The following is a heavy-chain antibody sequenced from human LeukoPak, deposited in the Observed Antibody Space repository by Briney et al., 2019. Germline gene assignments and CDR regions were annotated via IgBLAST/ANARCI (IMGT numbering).Heavy chain of an antibody. CDR1: GYTFTSYG. Sequence: ASVKVSCKASGYTFTSYGISWVRQAPGQGLEWMGWISAYNGNTNYAQKLQGRVTMTTDTSTSTAYMELRSLRSDDTAVYFCARDRTSAAGGGGWFDPWGQGTLVTVSS. CDR3: ARDRTSAAGGGGWFDP. J-gene: IGHJ5*02. V-gene: IGHV1-18*01. D-gene: IGHD6-13*01. CDR2: ISAYNGNT.